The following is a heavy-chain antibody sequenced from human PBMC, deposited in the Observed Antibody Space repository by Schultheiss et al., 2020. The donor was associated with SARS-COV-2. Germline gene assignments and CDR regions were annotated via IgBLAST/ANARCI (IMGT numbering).Heavy chain of an antibody. CDR1: GFSLSTSGVG. V-gene: IGHV2-26*01. J-gene: IGHJ2*01. Sequence: SGPTLLKPTQTLTLTCTFSGFSLSTSGVGVGWIRQPPGKALEWLAHIFSNDEKSYSTSLKSRLTISKDTSKSQVVLTMTNMDPVDTATYYCARILSGWYASGWYFDLWGRGTLVTVSS. CDR2: IFSNDEK. CDR3: ARILSGWYASGWYFDL. D-gene: IGHD6-19*01.